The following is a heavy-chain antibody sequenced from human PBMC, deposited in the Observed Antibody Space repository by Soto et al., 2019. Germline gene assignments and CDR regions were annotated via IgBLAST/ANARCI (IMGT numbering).Heavy chain of an antibody. CDR1: GGSISSSSYY. V-gene: IGHV4-39*01. D-gene: IGHD3-3*01. CDR3: ARQDRITIFGVTTSGGDNFDP. CDR2: IYYSGST. J-gene: IGHJ5*02. Sequence: SETLSLTCTVSGGSISSSSYYWGWIRQPPGKGLEWIGSIYYSGSTYYNPSLKSRVTISVDTSKNQFSLKLSSVTAADTAVYYCARQDRITIFGVTTSGGDNFDPWGQGTLVTVSS.